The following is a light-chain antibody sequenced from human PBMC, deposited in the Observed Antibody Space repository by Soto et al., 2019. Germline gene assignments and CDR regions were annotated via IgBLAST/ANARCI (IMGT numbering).Light chain of an antibody. CDR1: QSVSSY. CDR3: HQRSNWLDT. V-gene: IGKV3-11*01. J-gene: IGKJ5*01. Sequence: GLSQSAGTLSLSTGERATLSCRASQSVSSYLAWYQQKPGQPPRLLIYDASKRATGIPARFSGSGSGTDFTLTISSLEAEDFAVYYCHQRSNWLDTFGQGTRLEIK. CDR2: DAS.